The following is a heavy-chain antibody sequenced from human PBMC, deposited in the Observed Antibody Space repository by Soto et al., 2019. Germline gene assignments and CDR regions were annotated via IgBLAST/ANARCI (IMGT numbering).Heavy chain of an antibody. CDR2: IKSKTDGGTT. Sequence: GGFLRLSCAASGFTFSNAWMSWVRQAPGKGLEWVGRIKSKTDGGTTDYAAPVKGRFTISRDDSKNTLYLQMNSLKTEDTAVYYCTSSSTVTPYYFDYWGQGTLVNVSS. V-gene: IGHV3-15*01. D-gene: IGHD4-17*01. CDR1: GFTFSNAW. J-gene: IGHJ4*02. CDR3: TSSSTVTPYYFDY.